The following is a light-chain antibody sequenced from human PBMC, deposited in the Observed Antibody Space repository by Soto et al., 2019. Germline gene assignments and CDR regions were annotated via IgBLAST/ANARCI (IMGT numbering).Light chain of an antibody. V-gene: IGLV1-44*01. CDR3: AAWDDTLNGPA. CDR1: YSNIGIND. J-gene: IGLJ2*01. Sequence: QSVLSQPLSASGTPGQTVTVSCSGTYSNIGINDVHWYRQLSGTAPQILIYDTSQRATGVPDRFSGSRSGTSASLVISGLQPEDEADYHCAAWDDTLNGPAFGGGTKLTV. CDR2: DTS.